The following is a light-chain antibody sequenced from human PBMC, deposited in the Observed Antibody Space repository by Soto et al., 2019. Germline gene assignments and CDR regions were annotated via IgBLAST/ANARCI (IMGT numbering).Light chain of an antibody. Sequence: DIQMTQSPSTLSASVGDRVTITCRASQSISSWLAWYQQKPGKAPKLLIYKASSLESGVPSRFSGSGSGTEFTLTISSLQPDDFETYYCQQYNSYSRTFGQGTKVEI. CDR1: QSISSW. V-gene: IGKV1-5*03. J-gene: IGKJ1*01. CDR2: KAS. CDR3: QQYNSYSRT.